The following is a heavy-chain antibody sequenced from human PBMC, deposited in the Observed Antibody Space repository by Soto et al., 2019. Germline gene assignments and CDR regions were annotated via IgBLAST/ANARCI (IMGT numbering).Heavy chain of an antibody. D-gene: IGHD6-13*01. CDR1: GYSFTSYW. CDR2: IDPSDSYT. J-gene: IGHJ4*02. V-gene: IGHV5-10-1*01. Sequence: PGESLKISCKGSGYSFTSYWISWVRQMPGKGLEWMGRIDPSDSYTNYSPSFQGHVTISADKSISTAYLRWSSLKASDTAMYYCARRQAAAGDNDLPFDYWGQGTLVPVPS. CDR3: ARRQAAAGDNDLPFDY.